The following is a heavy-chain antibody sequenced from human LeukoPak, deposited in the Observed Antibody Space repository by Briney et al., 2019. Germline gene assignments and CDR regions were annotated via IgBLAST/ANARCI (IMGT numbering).Heavy chain of an antibody. CDR1: GGSISSYY. J-gene: IGHJ5*02. D-gene: IGHD3-10*01. V-gene: IGHV4-4*07. CDR3: ARGYYGSGSYAMGEQNWFDP. Sequence: ASETLSLTCTVSGGSISSYYWSWIRQPAGKGLEWIGRIYTSGSTNYNPSLKSRVTMSVDTSKNQSSLKLSSVTAADTAVYYCARGYYGSGSYAMGEQNWFDPWGQGTLVTVSS. CDR2: IYTSGST.